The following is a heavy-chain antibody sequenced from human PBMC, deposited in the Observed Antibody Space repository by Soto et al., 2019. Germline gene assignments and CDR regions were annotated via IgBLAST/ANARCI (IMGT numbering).Heavy chain of an antibody. J-gene: IGHJ3*01. V-gene: IGHV5-10-1*01. D-gene: IGHD3-3*01. Sequence: GESLKISCKASGYRLTSRWINWVRQIPGQGLEWLGKIDPNDSQTTYNPSFQGHVTVSVDQAISTAFLEWRSVKAPDTAIYYCAVSQIFGVVDAFDLWGQGTLVTVS. CDR3: AVSQIFGVVDAFDL. CDR1: GYRLTSRW. CDR2: IDPNDSQT.